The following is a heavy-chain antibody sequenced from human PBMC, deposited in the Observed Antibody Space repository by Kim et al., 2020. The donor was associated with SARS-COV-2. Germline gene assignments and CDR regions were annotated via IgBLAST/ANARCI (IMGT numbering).Heavy chain of an antibody. Sequence: GGSLRLSCAASGFTFSSYGMHWVRQAPGKGLEWVAVISYDGSNKYYADSVKGRFTISRDNSKNTLYLQMNSLRAEDTAVYYCASEDIVVVPAAMPYGMDVWGQGTTVTVSS. CDR1: GFTFSSYG. D-gene: IGHD2-2*01. CDR3: ASEDIVVVPAAMPYGMDV. V-gene: IGHV3-30*03. CDR2: ISYDGSNK. J-gene: IGHJ6*02.